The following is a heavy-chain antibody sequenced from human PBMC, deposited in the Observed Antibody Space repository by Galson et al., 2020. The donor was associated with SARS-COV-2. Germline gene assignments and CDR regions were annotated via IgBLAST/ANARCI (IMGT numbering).Heavy chain of an antibody. V-gene: IGHV3-30*18. Sequence: GGSLRLSCAASGFTFSSYGMHWVRQAPGKGLEWVAVISYDGSNKYYADSVKGRFTISRDNSKNTLYLQMNSLRAEDTAVYYCAKEAQTLLLWFGELAYVDYWGQGTLVTVSS. CDR3: AKEAQTLLLWFGELAYVDY. D-gene: IGHD3-10*01. J-gene: IGHJ4*02. CDR1: GFTFSSYG. CDR2: ISYDGSNK.